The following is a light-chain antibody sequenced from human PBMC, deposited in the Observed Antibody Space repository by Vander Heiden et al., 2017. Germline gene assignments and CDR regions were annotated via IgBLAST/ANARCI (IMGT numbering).Light chain of an antibody. Sequence: SVLTHPRSVTGSPARSVTISCTGTSSDVGSYNYVSWYQQQPGKAPKLMIYDVRKRPSGVPDRFSGSKCGNAASLIISGLQAEDEADYYCCSYAGSYTYVFGTGTKVTVL. CDR3: CSYAGSYTYV. V-gene: IGLV2-11*01. CDR1: SSDVGSYNY. J-gene: IGLJ1*01. CDR2: DVR.